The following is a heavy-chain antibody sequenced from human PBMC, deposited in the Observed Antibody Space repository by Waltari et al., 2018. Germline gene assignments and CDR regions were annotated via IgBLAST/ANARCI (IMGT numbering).Heavy chain of an antibody. CDR2: MNPNSGNT. D-gene: IGHD3-16*02. CDR1: GYTFTSYD. Sequence: QVQLVQSGAEVKKPGASVKVSCKASGYTFTSYDINWVRQATGQGLEWMGWMNPNSGNTGYAQKFQGRVTMTRNTSISTAYMELSSLRSEDTAVYYCARGERRYDYVWGSYRYCVYWGQGTLVTVSS. CDR3: ARGERRYDYVWGSYRYCVY. J-gene: IGHJ4*02. V-gene: IGHV1-8*01.